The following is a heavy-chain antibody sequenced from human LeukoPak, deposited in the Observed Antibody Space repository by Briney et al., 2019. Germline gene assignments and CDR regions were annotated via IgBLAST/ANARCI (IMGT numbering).Heavy chain of an antibody. D-gene: IGHD3-10*01. CDR3: ARGGRFPDY. CDR1: GGSITSYY. Sequence: SETLSLTCTVTGGSITSYYWSWIRQPAGKGLEWIGRIYASGSTNYNPSLKSRVTMSVDSSKNQFSLNLSSVTAADTAVYYCARGGRFPDYWGQGTLVTVSP. J-gene: IGHJ4*02. CDR2: IYASGST. V-gene: IGHV4-4*07.